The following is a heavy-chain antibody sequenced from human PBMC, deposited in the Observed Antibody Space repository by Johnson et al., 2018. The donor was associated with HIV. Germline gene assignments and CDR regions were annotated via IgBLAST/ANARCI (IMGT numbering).Heavy chain of an antibody. CDR3: AREGTSEPLHRIYDDGYYPAFDI. CDR2: INQNGSEK. Sequence: VQLVESGGGWVQPGGSLRLSCAVSGFTFSRYWMSWVRQVPGKGLKWVANINQNGSEKYYVDSVKGRFTISRDNAKNSLYLQMHSLRAEDSALYYCAREGTSEPLHRIYDDGYYPAFDIWGQGTMVTVSS. D-gene: IGHD4-17*01. V-gene: IGHV3-7*01. CDR1: GFTFSRYW. J-gene: IGHJ3*02.